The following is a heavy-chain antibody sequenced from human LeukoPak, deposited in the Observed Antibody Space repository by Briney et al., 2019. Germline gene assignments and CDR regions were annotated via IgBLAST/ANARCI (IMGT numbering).Heavy chain of an antibody. CDR1: GYSISSGYY. V-gene: IGHV4-38-2*02. CDR3: ASRPSFYCSSTSCYAFDI. Sequence: SETLSLTCTVSGYSISSGYYWGWIRQPPGKGLEWIGSIYHSGSTYYNPSLKSRVTISVDTSKNQFSLKLSSVTAADTAVYYCASRPSFYCSSTSCYAFDIWGQGTMVTVSS. D-gene: IGHD2-2*01. J-gene: IGHJ3*02. CDR2: IYHSGST.